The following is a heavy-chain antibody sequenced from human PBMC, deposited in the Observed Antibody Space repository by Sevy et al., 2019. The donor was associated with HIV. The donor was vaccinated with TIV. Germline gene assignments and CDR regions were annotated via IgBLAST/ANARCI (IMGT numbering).Heavy chain of an antibody. CDR1: GFTFSSNT. V-gene: IGHV3-21*01. CDR3: ARGDKDGWFDP. J-gene: IGHJ5*02. Sequence: GGSLRLSCAASGFTFSSNTMNWLRQAPGKGLEWVSSISSRSTYIFYADSVKGRFPISRDNSKKSVFLQMNSLRVEDTAVYYCARGDKDGWFDPWGQGTPVTVSS. D-gene: IGHD3-9*01. CDR2: ISSRSTYI.